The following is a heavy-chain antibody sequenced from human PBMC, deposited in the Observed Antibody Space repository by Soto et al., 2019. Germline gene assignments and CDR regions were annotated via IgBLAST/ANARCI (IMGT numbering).Heavy chain of an antibody. Sequence: QEQLVQSGAEVKKPGAPVKVSCKASGYTFSNYNINWVRQASGQGLEWMGWMNPDSGNTGYAEKFQGRVTMTRNSSISTAYMELSGLRSEDTAVYYCAREAASDPSFYYHYMDVWGKGTTVNVSS. CDR3: AREAASDPSFYYHYMDV. D-gene: IGHD3-10*01. J-gene: IGHJ6*03. V-gene: IGHV1-8*01. CDR2: MNPDSGNT. CDR1: GYTFSNYN.